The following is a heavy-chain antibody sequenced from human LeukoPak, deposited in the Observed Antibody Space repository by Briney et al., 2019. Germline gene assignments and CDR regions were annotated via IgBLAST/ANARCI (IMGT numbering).Heavy chain of an antibody. CDR3: ARLRGPTYYYGSGSYYNARISYYYYGMDV. CDR1: GGSFSGYY. D-gene: IGHD3-10*01. V-gene: IGHV4-34*01. J-gene: IGHJ6*02. CDR2: INHSGST. Sequence: PSGTLSLTCAVYGGSFSGYYWSWIRQPPGKGLEWIGEINHSGSTNYNPSLKSRVTISVDTSKNQFSLKLSSVTAADTAVYYCARLRGPTYYYGSGSYYNARISYYYYGMDVWGQGTTVTVSS.